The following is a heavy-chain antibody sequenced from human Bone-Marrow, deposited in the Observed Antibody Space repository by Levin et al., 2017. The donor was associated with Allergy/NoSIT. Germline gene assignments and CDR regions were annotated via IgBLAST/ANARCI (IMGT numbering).Heavy chain of an antibody. CDR2: VYPGETNT. V-gene: IGHV5-51*01. Sequence: KVSCKASGYAFTNYWIGWVRQLPGRGLEWIGIVYPGETNTTYRPSFQGQVTISADESVKTAPLPWRSLTASDTGIYFCARREGDFFGLGGQGSLVTVSS. D-gene: IGHD2-21*01. J-gene: IGHJ4*02. CDR1: GYAFTNYW. CDR3: ARREGDFFGL.